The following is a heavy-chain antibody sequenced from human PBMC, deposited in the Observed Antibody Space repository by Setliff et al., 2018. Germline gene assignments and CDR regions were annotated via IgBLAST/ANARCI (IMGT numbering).Heavy chain of an antibody. CDR2: IHNSGST. D-gene: IGHD7-27*01. Sequence: SETLSLTCTVSSGSFSSYSWTWIRQPAGKGLEWIGRIHNSGSTNYNSYHKSRVIISIDNSKTQLTLKLSSVTAADTAMYFCARDNWVMVQTHNYYYMDVWGKGTTVTVSS. V-gene: IGHV4-4*07. CDR1: SGSFSSYS. J-gene: IGHJ6*03. CDR3: ARDNWVMVQTHNYYYMDV.